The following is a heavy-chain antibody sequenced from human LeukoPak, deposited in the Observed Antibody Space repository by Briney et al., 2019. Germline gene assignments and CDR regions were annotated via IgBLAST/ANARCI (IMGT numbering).Heavy chain of an antibody. J-gene: IGHJ4*01. D-gene: IGHD6-13*01. CDR3: ARRRWSSWSVIGY. Sequence: SETLSLTCGVNGGSLSGYYWSWIRQTPTKELEWIGEINHSGSTNYNPSLKSRVTISVDTSKNQFSLTLNSMTAADTAVYYCARRRWSSWSVIGYSGRGTRVTVST. CDR1: GGSLSGYY. CDR2: INHSGST. V-gene: IGHV4-34*01.